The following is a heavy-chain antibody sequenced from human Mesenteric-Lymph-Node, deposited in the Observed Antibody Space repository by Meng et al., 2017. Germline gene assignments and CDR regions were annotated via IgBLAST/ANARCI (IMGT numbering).Heavy chain of an antibody. CDR3: ADITAGF. CDR1: GFSFSNYW. D-gene: IGHD3-10*01. J-gene: IGHJ4*02. CDR2: INTDGSNT. V-gene: IGHV3-74*01. Sequence: EVQLVVSGGGFVQPGGSLRLSCAASGFSFSNYWMHWVRQAPGKGLVWVSFINTDGSNTAYADSVKGRFTISRDNAKNTLYLQMNSLRVEDTAIYYCADITAGFWGQGTLVTVSS.